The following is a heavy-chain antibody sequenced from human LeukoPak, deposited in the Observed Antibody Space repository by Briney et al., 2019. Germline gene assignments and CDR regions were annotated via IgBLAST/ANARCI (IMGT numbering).Heavy chain of an antibody. Sequence: AASVKVSCKASGYTFIRNGISWVRQAPGQGLEWMGWISAYNGNTNYAQKLQGRVTMTTDTSTSTAYMELRSLRSDDTAVYYCARDRSRYYDSSDYLSARYWYFDLWGRGTLVTVSS. D-gene: IGHD3-22*01. CDR2: ISAYNGNT. J-gene: IGHJ2*01. CDR3: ARDRSRYYDSSDYLSARYWYFDL. V-gene: IGHV1-18*01. CDR1: GYTFIRNG.